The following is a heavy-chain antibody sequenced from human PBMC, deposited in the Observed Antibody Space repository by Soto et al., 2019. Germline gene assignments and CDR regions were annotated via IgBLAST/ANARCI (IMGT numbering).Heavy chain of an antibody. D-gene: IGHD2-15*01. CDR3: AKDMIVVVVAATQVDY. CDR2: ISGSGGST. Sequence: GGSLRLSCAASGFTFSSYAMSWVRQAPGKGLEWVSAISGSGGSTYYADSVKGRFTISRDNSKNTLYLQMNSLRAEDTAVYYCAKDMIVVVVAATQVDYWGQGTLVTVSS. J-gene: IGHJ4*02. CDR1: GFTFSSYA. V-gene: IGHV3-23*01.